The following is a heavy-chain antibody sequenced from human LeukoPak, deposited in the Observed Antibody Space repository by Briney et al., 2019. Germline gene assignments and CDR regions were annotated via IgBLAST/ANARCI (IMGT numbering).Heavy chain of an antibody. CDR1: GGTFSSYA. D-gene: IGHD4-17*01. CDR2: IIPIFGTA. J-gene: IGHJ4*02. Sequence: ASVKVSCKASGGTFSSYAISWVRQAPGQGLEWMGGIIPIFGTANYAQKFQGRVTITADESTSTAYMELSSLRSEDTAVYYCATLPSTVTTRGVGYWGQGTLVTVSS. V-gene: IGHV1-69*13. CDR3: ATLPSTVTTRGVGY.